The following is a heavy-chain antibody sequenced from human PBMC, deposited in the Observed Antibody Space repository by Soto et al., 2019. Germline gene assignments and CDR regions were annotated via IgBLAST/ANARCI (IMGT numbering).Heavy chain of an antibody. CDR2: IDWDDDK. V-gene: IGHV2-70*01. CDR1: GFSLTTNGMC. CDR3: ARSPYSGSSRGSFDY. D-gene: IGHD6-6*01. Sequence: SGPTLVNPTRTRTLTCTFSGFSLTTNGMCVSWIRQPPGKALEWLALIDWDDDKYYTTSLKTRLTISKDTSKNQVVLTMTNMDPVDTATYYCARSPYSGSSRGSFDYWGQGTLVTVSS. J-gene: IGHJ4*02.